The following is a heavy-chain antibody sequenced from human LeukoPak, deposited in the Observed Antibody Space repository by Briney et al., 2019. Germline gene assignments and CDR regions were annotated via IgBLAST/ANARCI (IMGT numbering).Heavy chain of an antibody. V-gene: IGHV3-74*01. CDR1: GFTFSSYW. D-gene: IGHD5-18*01. CDR3: AGDGYSFGHDFDY. Sequence: GGSLRLSCAASGFTFSSYWMHWVRHTPGKGLVWVSRIKGDGSSTSYADSVKGRFTISRDNAKNTLYLQMNSLRAEDTAVYYCAGDGYSFGHDFDYWGQGTLVTVSS. CDR2: IKGDGSST. J-gene: IGHJ4*02.